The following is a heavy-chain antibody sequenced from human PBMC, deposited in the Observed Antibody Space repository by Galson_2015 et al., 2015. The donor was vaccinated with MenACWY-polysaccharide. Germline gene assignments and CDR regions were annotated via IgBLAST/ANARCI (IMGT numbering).Heavy chain of an antibody. CDR1: GFTFSSYS. J-gene: IGHJ6*02. Sequence: SLRLSCAASGFTFSSYSFHWVRQPPGKGLEWLSYISPSGQTKNYADSVKGRFSVSRDNAKNSLFLQMNSLRDEDTAVYYCARDQGRSDYHSSYHGMDGRGQGTTVAVSS. D-gene: IGHD3-10*01. CDR2: ISPSGQTK. V-gene: IGHV3-48*02. CDR3: ARDQGRSDYHSSYHGMDG.